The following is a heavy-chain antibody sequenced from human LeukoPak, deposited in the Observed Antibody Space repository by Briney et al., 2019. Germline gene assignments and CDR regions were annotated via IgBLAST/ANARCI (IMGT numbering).Heavy chain of an antibody. CDR2: VSSSGGST. D-gene: IGHD2-15*01. CDR3: AKRVFAAAQDYVFDY. CDR1: GFTFSSSA. Sequence: GGSLRLSCAASGFTFSSSAMSWVRQAPGKGLEWVAAVSSSGGSTFYADSVKGRFTISRDNSKNTLFLQMNSLRAEDTAIYFCAKRVFAAAQDYVFDYWGPGTLVTVSS. J-gene: IGHJ4*02. V-gene: IGHV3-23*01.